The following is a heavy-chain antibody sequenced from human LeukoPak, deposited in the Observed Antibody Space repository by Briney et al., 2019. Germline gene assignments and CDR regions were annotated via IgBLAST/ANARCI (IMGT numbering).Heavy chain of an antibody. J-gene: IGHJ3*02. D-gene: IGHD3-10*01. CDR3: IVLPAAGITMVRGVTDDAFDI. Sequence: ASVKVSCKASGGTFSSYAISWVRQAPGQGLEWMGGIILIFGTANYAQKFQGRVTITADKSTSTAYMELSSLRSEDTAVYYCIVLPAAGITMVRGVTDDAFDIWGQGTMVTVSS. CDR2: IILIFGTA. CDR1: GGTFSSYA. V-gene: IGHV1-69*06.